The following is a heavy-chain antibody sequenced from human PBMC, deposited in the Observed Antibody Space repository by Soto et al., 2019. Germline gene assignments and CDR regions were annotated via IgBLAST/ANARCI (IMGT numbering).Heavy chain of an antibody. J-gene: IGHJ4*02. V-gene: IGHV3-9*01. Sequence: PGGSLRLSCIASGFIFDDYAIHWVRQVPGKGLEWVSGIDWNRATTGYADSVKGHFTLSRDNARNSVLLQMNSLRSEDTARYYCVKDVGSRHYDFTNFDSWGQGALVTVSS. D-gene: IGHD3-3*01. CDR3: VKDVGSRHYDFTNFDS. CDR2: IDWNRATT. CDR1: GFIFDDYA.